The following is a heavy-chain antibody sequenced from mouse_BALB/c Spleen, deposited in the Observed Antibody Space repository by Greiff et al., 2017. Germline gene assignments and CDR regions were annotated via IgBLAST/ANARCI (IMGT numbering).Heavy chain of an antibody. CDR3: ASGSSYDY. CDR2: IWAGGST. D-gene: IGHD1-1*01. CDR1: GFSLTSYG. J-gene: IGHJ2*01. V-gene: IGHV2-9*02. Sequence: VKLVESGPGLVAPSQSLSITCTVSGFSLTSYGVHWVRQPPGKGLEWLGVIWAGGSTNYNSALMSRLSISKDNSKSQVFLKMISLQTDDTAMYYCASGSSYDYWGQGTTLTVSS.